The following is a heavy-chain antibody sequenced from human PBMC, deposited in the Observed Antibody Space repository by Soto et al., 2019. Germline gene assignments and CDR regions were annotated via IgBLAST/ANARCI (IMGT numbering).Heavy chain of an antibody. CDR2: FSATSENT. J-gene: IGHJ4*02. CDR1: GFFFSSYT. D-gene: IGHD6-19*01. Sequence: EVQLLESGGGLVQPGGSLRLSCVGSGFFFSSYTMTWVRQAPGKGLEWVSSFSATSENTYYADSVRGRFTISRDNSKNHLFLQMNRLTAEEPAKYYCGKARDQQWVRLPFDYWGQGILVIVSS. V-gene: IGHV3-23*01. CDR3: GKARDQQWVRLPFDY.